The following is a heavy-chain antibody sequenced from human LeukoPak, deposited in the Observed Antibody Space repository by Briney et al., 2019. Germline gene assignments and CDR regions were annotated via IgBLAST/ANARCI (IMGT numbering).Heavy chain of an antibody. J-gene: IGHJ4*02. D-gene: IGHD4-17*01. V-gene: IGHV1-18*01. Sequence: ASAKVSCTASGYTFTSYGISWVRQAPGPGHEWMGWISAYNGNTNYAQTLQGRVTMTTDTSTSTAYMELRSLRSDDTAVYYGARTSRNYGDYADYWGQGTLVTVSS. CDR1: GYTFTSYG. CDR3: ARTSRNYGDYADY. CDR2: ISAYNGNT.